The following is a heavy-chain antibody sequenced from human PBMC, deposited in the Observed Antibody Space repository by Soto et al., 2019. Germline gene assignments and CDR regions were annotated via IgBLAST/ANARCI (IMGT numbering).Heavy chain of an antibody. CDR2: IKSKTDGGTT. D-gene: IGHD3-22*01. Sequence: SGGSLRLSCAASGFTFSNAWMSWVRQAPGKGLEWVGRIKSKTDGGTTDYAAPVKGRFTISRDDSKNTLYLQMNSLKTEDTAVYYCTTEYSYDGRGYSYTWDSWGQGTLAAVYS. J-gene: IGHJ4*02. CDR1: GFTFSNAW. V-gene: IGHV3-15*01. CDR3: TTEYSYDGRGYSYTWDS.